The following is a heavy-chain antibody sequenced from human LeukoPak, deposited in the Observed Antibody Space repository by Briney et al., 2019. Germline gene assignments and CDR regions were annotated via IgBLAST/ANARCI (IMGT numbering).Heavy chain of an antibody. CDR1: GFTFSDYY. Sequence: GGSLRLSCAASGFTFSDYYMSWIRQVPGKGLEWVSYISSSSSYTNYADSVKGRFTISRDNAKNSLYLQMNSLRAEDTAVYYCARDGMRYSSSWYPNWFDPWGQGTLVTVSS. CDR3: ARDGMRYSSSWYPNWFDP. D-gene: IGHD6-13*01. V-gene: IGHV3-11*05. J-gene: IGHJ5*02. CDR2: ISSSSSYT.